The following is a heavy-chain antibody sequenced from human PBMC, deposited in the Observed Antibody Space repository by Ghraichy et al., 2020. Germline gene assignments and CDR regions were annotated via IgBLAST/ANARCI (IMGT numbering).Heavy chain of an antibody. J-gene: IGHJ4*02. D-gene: IGHD6-6*01. V-gene: IGHV4-39*01. Sequence: SETLSLTCTVSGGSISSSSYYWGWIRQPPGKGLEWIGSIYYSGSTYYNPSLKSRVTISVDTSKNQFSLKLSSVTAADTALYYCARVGGDVIAALDYWGQGTLVTVSS. CDR2: IYYSGST. CDR3: ARVGGDVIAALDY. CDR1: GGSISSSSYY.